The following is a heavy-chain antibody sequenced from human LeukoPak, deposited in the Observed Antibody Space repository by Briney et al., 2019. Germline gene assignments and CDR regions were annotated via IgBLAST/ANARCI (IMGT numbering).Heavy chain of an antibody. D-gene: IGHD3-10*01. CDR3: AGITMVRGVIH. Sequence: KSSETLSLTCTVSGGSISSYYWSWIRQPPGKGLEWIEYIYYSGSTNYNPSLKSRVTISVDTSKNQFSLKLSSVTAADTAVYYCAGITMVRGVIHWGQGTLVTVSS. J-gene: IGHJ4*02. CDR1: GGSISSYY. CDR2: IYYSGST. V-gene: IGHV4-59*12.